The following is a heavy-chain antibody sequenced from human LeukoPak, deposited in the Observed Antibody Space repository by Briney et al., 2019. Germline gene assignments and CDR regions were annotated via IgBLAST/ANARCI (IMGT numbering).Heavy chain of an antibody. CDR1: GDSVSRNTDA. Sequence: SQTLSLTCAISGDSVSRNTDAWNWIRQSSSRGLEWLGRTYYRSKWYTDYAVSVRSRITFNPYTSRNQFSLLLNSVSPEDTAVYYCARGTAAGSTFDIWGQGTMVTVSS. CDR2: TYYRSKWYT. CDR3: ARGTAAGSTFDI. D-gene: IGHD6-13*01. V-gene: IGHV6-1*01. J-gene: IGHJ3*02.